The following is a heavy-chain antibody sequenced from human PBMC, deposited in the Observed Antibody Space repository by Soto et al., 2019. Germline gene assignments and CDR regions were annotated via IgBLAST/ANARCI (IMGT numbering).Heavy chain of an antibody. J-gene: IGHJ4*02. CDR3: ASSDNWNYVIWV. CDR2: IIPIFGTA. Sequence: QVQLVQSGAEVKKPGSSVKVSCKASGGTFSSYAISWVRQAPGQGLEWMGGIIPIFGTANYAQKFQGRVTSTADESTSTAYMELSSLRSEDTAVYYFASSDNWNYVIWVWGQGTLVTVSS. CDR1: GGTFSSYA. D-gene: IGHD1-7*01. V-gene: IGHV1-69*01.